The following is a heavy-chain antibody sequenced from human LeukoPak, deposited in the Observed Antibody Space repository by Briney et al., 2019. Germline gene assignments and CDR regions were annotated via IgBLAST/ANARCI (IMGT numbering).Heavy chain of an antibody. V-gene: IGHV3-7*01. CDR1: GFTFSSHW. Sequence: PGGSLRLSCAASGFTFSSHWMSWVRQAPGKGLEWVANMKQDGSEKYYVDSVKGRFTISRDNAKNSLYLQMNSLRAEDTAVYYCAGESSGYSYGTYYFDYWGQGTLVTVSS. CDR3: AGESSGYSYGTYYFDY. D-gene: IGHD5-18*01. J-gene: IGHJ4*02. CDR2: MKQDGSEK.